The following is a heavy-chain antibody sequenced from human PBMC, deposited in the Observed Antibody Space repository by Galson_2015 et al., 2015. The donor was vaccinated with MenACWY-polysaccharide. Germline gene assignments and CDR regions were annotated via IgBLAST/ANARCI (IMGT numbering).Heavy chain of an antibody. V-gene: IGHV1-2*06. J-gene: IGHJ3*02. CDR3: ARGRGTYYLAAFDI. D-gene: IGHD1-26*01. CDR2: INPISTDT. CDR1: GYTFTVYH. Sequence: SVKVSCKASGYTFTVYHMHWVRQAPGQGLEWMGRINPISTDTNYTRKFQGRVTMTWDTSISTAYMELTRLRSDDTAVYYCARGRGTYYLAAFDIWGQGTMVTVSS.